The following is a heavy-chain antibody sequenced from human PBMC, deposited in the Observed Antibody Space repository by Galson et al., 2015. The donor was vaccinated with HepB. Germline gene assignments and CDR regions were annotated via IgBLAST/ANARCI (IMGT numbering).Heavy chain of an antibody. D-gene: IGHD1-1*01. CDR2: INWNSGSI. J-gene: IGHJ4*02. CDR3: AKGWGSAVSGRMDH. Sequence: SLRLSCAASGFTFSSYSMHWVRQAPGKGLEWVSGINWNSGSIDYADSVRGRFTISRDNAKNSLYLQMTSLRGEDTALYYCAKGWGSAVSGRMDHWGQGTLVTVSS. V-gene: IGHV3-9*01. CDR1: GFTFSSYS.